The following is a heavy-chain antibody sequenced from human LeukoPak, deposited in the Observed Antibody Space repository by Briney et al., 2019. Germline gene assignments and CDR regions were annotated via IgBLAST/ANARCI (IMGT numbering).Heavy chain of an antibody. Sequence: GGSLRLSCAAFGFTFSSYTMNWVRQAPGKGLEWVSSISSSGSYIYYADSLKGRFTISRDNAKNSLCLQMNSLRAEDTAEYYCARPGYSGYIIGYYFDYWGQGTLVTVSS. CDR1: GFTFSSYT. D-gene: IGHD5-12*01. J-gene: IGHJ4*02. CDR2: ISSSGSYI. V-gene: IGHV3-21*06. CDR3: ARPGYSGYIIGYYFDY.